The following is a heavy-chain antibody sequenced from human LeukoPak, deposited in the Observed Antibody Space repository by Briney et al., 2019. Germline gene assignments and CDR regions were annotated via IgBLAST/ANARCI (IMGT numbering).Heavy chain of an antibody. J-gene: IGHJ4*02. V-gene: IGHV1-18*01. D-gene: IGHD1-26*01. CDR3: ASALPGSYFGYYFDY. CDR2: ISAYNGNT. CDR1: GYTFTSYG. Sequence: ASVKVSCKASGYTFTSYGISWVRQAPGQGLEWMGWISAYNGNTNYAQKLQGRVTMTTDTSTSTAYMELRSLRSDDTAVYYCASALPGSYFGYYFDYWGQGTLVTVSS.